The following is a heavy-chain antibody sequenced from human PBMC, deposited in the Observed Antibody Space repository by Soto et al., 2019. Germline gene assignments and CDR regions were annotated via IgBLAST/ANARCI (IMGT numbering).Heavy chain of an antibody. D-gene: IGHD2-2*01. CDR1: GGTFSSYT. Sequence: ASVKVSCKASGGTFSSYTISWVRQAPGQGLEWMGIINPSGGSTSYAQKFQGRVTMTRDTSTSTVYMELGSLRSEDTAVYYCARSRRVPATAIRAWAFDYWGQGTLVTVSS. CDR3: ARSRRVPATAIRAWAFDY. CDR2: INPSGGST. J-gene: IGHJ4*02. V-gene: IGHV1-46*01.